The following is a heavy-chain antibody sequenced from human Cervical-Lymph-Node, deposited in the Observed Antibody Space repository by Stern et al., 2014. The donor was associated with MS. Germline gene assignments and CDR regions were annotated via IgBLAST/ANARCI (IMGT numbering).Heavy chain of an antibody. Sequence: QVQLQESGPGLVKPSETLSLTCSVSGDYIGSYNWIWIRQPPGKGLEWIGYISHSGSTNYNPSLKSRVTMSVDTPKNQFSLKVTSVTAADTAIYYCARSTWFVEGWGWFDAWGQGTLVTVSS. D-gene: IGHD3-10*01. CDR2: ISHSGST. J-gene: IGHJ5*02. V-gene: IGHV4-59*01. CDR3: ARSTWFVEGWGWFDA. CDR1: GDYIGSYN.